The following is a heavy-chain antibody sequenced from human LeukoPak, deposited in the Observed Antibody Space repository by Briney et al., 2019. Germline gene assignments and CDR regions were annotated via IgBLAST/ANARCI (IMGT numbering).Heavy chain of an antibody. D-gene: IGHD2-2*01. J-gene: IGHJ4*02. V-gene: IGHV3-74*01. CDR1: GFTFSSYW. CDR3: AKDRGRRIVVVPATKWGTFDY. Sequence: QAGGSLRLSCAASGFTFSSYWMHWVRQAPGKGLVWVSRINSDGSSTSYADSVKGRFTISRDNAKNTLYLQMNSLRAEDTAVYYCAKDRGRRIVVVPATKWGTFDYWGQGTLVTVSS. CDR2: INSDGSST.